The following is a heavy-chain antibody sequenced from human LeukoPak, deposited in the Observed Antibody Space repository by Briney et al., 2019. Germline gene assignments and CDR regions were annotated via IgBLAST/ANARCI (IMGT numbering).Heavy chain of an antibody. D-gene: IGHD1-26*01. CDR1: GFTFSSYW. J-gene: IGHJ4*02. CDR2: ISYDGSNK. CDR3: AKYSGRNLDY. V-gene: IGHV3-30*18. Sequence: GGSLRLSCAASGFTFSSYWMHWVRQAPGKGLEWVAVISYDGSNKYYADSVKGRFTISRDNSKNTLYLQMNSLRAEDTAVYYCAKYSGRNLDYWGQGTLVTVSS.